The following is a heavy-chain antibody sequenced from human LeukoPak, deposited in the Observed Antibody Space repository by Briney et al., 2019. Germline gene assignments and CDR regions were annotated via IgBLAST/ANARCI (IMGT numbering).Heavy chain of an antibody. J-gene: IGHJ4*02. CDR3: ARVSRAGTTDFDY. CDR2: IYYSGST. V-gene: IGHV4-59*08. D-gene: IGHD1-7*01. CDR1: GGSISSYY. Sequence: PSETLSLTCTVSGGSISSYYWSWIRQPPGKGLEWIGYIYYSGSTNYNPSLKSRVTISVDTSKNQFSLKLSSVTAADTAVYYCARVSRAGTTDFDYWGQGTLVTVSS.